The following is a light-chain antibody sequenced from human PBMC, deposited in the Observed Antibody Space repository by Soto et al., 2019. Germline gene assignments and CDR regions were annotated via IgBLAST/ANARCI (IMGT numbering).Light chain of an antibody. J-gene: IGKJ5*01. Sequence: EIVLTQSPATLSLSPGERATLSCRASLSVSNYLAWYQQKPGQAPRLLIYDASNTATGIPARFSGSGSGTDFTLTISSLESEDFAVYYCQQRANWPITFGQGTRLEIK. CDR2: DAS. CDR3: QQRANWPIT. CDR1: LSVSNY. V-gene: IGKV3-11*01.